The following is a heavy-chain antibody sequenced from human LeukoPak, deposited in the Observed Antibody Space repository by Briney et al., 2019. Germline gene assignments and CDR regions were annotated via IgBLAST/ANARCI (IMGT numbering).Heavy chain of an antibody. CDR2: IYYSGST. Sequence: PSETLSLTCTVSGGSISSYYWSWIRQPPGKGLEWIGYIYYSGSTNYNPSLKSRVTISVDTSKNQFSLKLSSVTAADTAVYYCARVGDCGGDCYANNWFDPWGQGTLVTVSS. D-gene: IGHD2-21*01. CDR3: ARVGDCGGDCYANNWFDP. CDR1: GGSISSYY. V-gene: IGHV4-59*01. J-gene: IGHJ5*02.